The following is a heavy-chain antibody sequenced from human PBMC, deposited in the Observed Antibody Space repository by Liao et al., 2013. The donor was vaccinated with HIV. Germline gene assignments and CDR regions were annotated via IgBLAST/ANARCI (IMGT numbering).Heavy chain of an antibody. D-gene: IGHD1-26*01. CDR2: IYTSGST. V-gene: IGHV4-61*02. CDR1: GGSISSGSYY. Sequence: QVQLQESGPGLVKPSQTLSLTCTVSGGSISSGSYYWSWIRQPAGKGLEWIGRIYTSGSTNYNPSLKSRVTISVDTSKNQFSLKLSSVTAADTAVYYCARDRGSGSTDYWGQGTLVTVSS. J-gene: IGHJ4*02. CDR3: ARDRGSGSTDY.